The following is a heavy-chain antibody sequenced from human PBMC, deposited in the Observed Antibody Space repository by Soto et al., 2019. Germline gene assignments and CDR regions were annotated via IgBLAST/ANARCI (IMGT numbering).Heavy chain of an antibody. J-gene: IGHJ4*02. D-gene: IGHD2-15*01. CDR2: ISGSGGST. Sequence: GGSLRLSGAASGFTFSSYAMSWVRQAPVKGLEWVSAISGSGGSTYYADSVKGRFTISRDNSKNTLYLQMNSLRAEDTAVYYCAKYRYCSGGSCHIYYFDYWGQGPLATVSS. CDR1: GFTFSSYA. CDR3: AKYRYCSGGSCHIYYFDY. V-gene: IGHV3-23*01.